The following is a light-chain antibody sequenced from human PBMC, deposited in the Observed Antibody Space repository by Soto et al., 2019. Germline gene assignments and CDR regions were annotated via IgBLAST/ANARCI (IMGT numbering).Light chain of an antibody. Sequence: DIQMTQSPSTLSASVGDRVIIICRASQSISSRLAWYQQKPGKAPKLLIYKASSLESGVPSRFSGGGSETEFTLTINSLQPDDFASYYCQQYDFYPITFCPGTKVDFK. CDR1: QSISSR. CDR3: QQYDFYPIT. V-gene: IGKV1-5*03. CDR2: KAS. J-gene: IGKJ3*01.